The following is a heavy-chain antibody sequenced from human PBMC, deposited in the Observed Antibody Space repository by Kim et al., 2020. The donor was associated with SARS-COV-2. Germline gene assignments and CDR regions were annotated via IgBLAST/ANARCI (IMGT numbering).Heavy chain of an antibody. CDR1: GFTLSNAW. V-gene: IGHV3-15*01. D-gene: IGHD3-10*01. CDR2: IKSESDAGTT. CDR3: VRGVIIWPANVNHNYFRY. Sequence: GGSLRLSCAASGFTLSNAWMSWVRQAPGKGLEWVGRIKSESDAGTTDYAAPVKGRFTISRDDSRNTLYLQMDSLKTEDAGVYYCVRGVIIWPANVNHNYFRYWGQGTLVTVSS. J-gene: IGHJ4*02.